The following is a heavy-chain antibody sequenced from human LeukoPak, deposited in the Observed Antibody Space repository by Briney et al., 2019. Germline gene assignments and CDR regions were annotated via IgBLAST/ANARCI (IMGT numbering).Heavy chain of an antibody. Sequence: ASVTVSCKASGYAFTSYYIHWVRQAPGQGLEWMGIINPSGGSTSYAQKFQGRVTMTRDTSTSTVYMELSSLRSEDTAVYYCARVTWPNWFDPWGQGTLVTVSS. V-gene: IGHV1-46*01. CDR1: GYAFTSYY. CDR3: ARVTWPNWFDP. J-gene: IGHJ5*02. CDR2: INPSGGST.